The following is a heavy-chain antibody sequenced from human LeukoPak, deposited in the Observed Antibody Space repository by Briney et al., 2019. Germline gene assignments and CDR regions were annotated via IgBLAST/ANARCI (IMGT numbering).Heavy chain of an antibody. D-gene: IGHD5-12*01. CDR1: GGTFSSYA. CDR2: IIPIFGTA. V-gene: IGHV1-69*06. J-gene: IGHJ4*02. CDR3: AREAYSGYDTVFDY. Sequence: ASVKVSCKASGGTFSSYAISWVRQAPGQGLEWMGGIIPIFGTANYAQKFQGRVTITADKSTSTAYMELSSLRSEDTAVYYCAREAYSGYDTVFDYWGQGTRVTVSS.